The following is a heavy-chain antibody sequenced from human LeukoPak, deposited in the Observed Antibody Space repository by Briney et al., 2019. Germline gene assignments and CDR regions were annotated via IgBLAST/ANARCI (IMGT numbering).Heavy chain of an antibody. Sequence: GGSLRLSCAASGFTFSSYAMSWVRQAPGKGLEWVSAISGSGGSTYYADSVKGRFTISRDNSKNTLYLQMNSRRAEDTAVYYCAKDRGVGGGDDYFDYWGQGTLVTVSS. V-gene: IGHV3-23*01. J-gene: IGHJ4*02. D-gene: IGHD3-10*01. CDR3: AKDRGVGGGDDYFDY. CDR2: ISGSGGST. CDR1: GFTFSSYA.